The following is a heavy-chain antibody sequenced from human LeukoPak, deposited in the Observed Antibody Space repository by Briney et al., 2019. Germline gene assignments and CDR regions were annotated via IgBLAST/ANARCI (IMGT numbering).Heavy chain of an antibody. CDR3: ARAFIVGINWFDP. V-gene: IGHV3-74*01. D-gene: IGHD1-26*01. CDR2: INSDGSST. CDR1: GFTFSSYW. Sequence: GGSLRLSCAASGFTFSSYWMHWVRQAPGKGLVWVSRINSDGSSTSYADSAKGRFTISRDNAKNTLYLQMNSLRAEDTAVYYCARAFIVGINWFDPWGQGTLVTVSS. J-gene: IGHJ5*02.